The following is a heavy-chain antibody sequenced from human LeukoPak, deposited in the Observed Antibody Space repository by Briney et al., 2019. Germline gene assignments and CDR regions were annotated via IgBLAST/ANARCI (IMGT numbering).Heavy chain of an antibody. CDR3: AKGDISGWYATPFFDY. J-gene: IGHJ4*02. Sequence: GGSLRLSCAGSGFTFSTYAMSWVRQAPGKGLEWVSEISGSGSSTHYADSVKGRFTISRDNSKNTLYLEMNSLRVEDTAVYYCAKGDISGWYATPFFDYWGQGTLVTASS. CDR2: ISGSGSST. V-gene: IGHV3-23*01. D-gene: IGHD6-19*01. CDR1: GFTFSTYA.